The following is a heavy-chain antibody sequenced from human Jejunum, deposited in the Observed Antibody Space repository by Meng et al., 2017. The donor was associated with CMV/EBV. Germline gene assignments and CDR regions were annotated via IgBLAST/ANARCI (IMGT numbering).Heavy chain of an antibody. Sequence: VQLQESGQGLVKPSETLSLTCTVSGDSITGYYYNWIRQPAGKGLEWIGRVYTSGSTNYSPSLKSRVTMSVDTSMKQLSLKLTSVTAADTAVYYCARASNSAGWYGFDYWGQGTLVTVSS. J-gene: IGHJ4*02. CDR3: ARASNSAGWYGFDY. V-gene: IGHV4-4*07. CDR2: VYTSGST. CDR1: GDSITGYY. D-gene: IGHD6-19*01.